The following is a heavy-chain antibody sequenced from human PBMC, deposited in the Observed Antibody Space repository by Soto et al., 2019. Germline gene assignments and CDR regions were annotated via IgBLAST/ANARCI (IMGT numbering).Heavy chain of an antibody. Sequence: SETLSLTCAVSGGSISSGGYSWSWIRQPPGKGLEWIGYIYHSGSTYYNPSLKSRVTMSIDRSKNQFSLKLSSVIAADTAVYYCVQGGGWGNWFDPWGQGTLVTVSS. D-gene: IGHD1-26*01. V-gene: IGHV4-30-2*01. CDR2: IYHSGST. J-gene: IGHJ5*02. CDR3: VQGGGWGNWFDP. CDR1: GGSISSGGYS.